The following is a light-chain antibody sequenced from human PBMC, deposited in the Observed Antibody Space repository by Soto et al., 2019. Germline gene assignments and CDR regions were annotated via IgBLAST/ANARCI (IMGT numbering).Light chain of an antibody. Sequence: DVQMTQSPSTLSASVGDRVTITCRASQLVNSWLAWYQQKSGRAPKLLIYDATSLESGVPSRFSGSRSGTEFTLTISSLQPDDSATYYCQQYNSYWTFGQGTKVDIK. J-gene: IGKJ1*01. CDR3: QQYNSYWT. CDR1: QLVNSW. CDR2: DAT. V-gene: IGKV1-5*01.